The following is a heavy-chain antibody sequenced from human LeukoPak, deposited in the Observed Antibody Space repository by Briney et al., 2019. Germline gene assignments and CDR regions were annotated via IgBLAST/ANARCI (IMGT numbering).Heavy chain of an antibody. CDR3: AKDMSDILTGSYGMDV. D-gene: IGHD3-9*01. J-gene: IGHJ6*02. CDR1: GFTFSSYG. CDR2: IRYDGSNK. V-gene: IGHV3-30*02. Sequence: GGSLRLSCAASGFTFSSYGMHWVRQAPGKGLEWVAFIRYDGSNKYHADSVKGRFTISRDNSKNTLYLQMNSLRAEDTAVYYCAKDMSDILTGSYGMDVWGQGTTVTVSS.